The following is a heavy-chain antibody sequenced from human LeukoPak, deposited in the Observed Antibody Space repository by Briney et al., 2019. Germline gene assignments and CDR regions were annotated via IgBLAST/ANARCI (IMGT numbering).Heavy chain of an antibody. D-gene: IGHD3-22*01. V-gene: IGHV4-30-2*01. Sequence: PSETLSLTCTVSGDSISSSGYYSTWIRQTPGRGLEWIASIYHTGRTLSNPSLKSRVTMSLDKSKNQFSLKLSSVTAADTAVYYCARKPIVNSAWYYFDYWGQGTLVTVSS. J-gene: IGHJ4*02. CDR1: GDSISSSGYY. CDR2: IYHTGRT. CDR3: ARKPIVNSAWYYFDY.